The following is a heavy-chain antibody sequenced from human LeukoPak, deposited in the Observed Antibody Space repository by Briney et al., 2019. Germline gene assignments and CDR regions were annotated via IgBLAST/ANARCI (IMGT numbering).Heavy chain of an antibody. V-gene: IGHV4-59*01. CDR1: GGSMSSYY. CDR3: ARGYSYGYVYYFDY. D-gene: IGHD5-18*01. Sequence: SETLSLTCAVSGGSMSSYYWNWIRQPPGKGLEWIGYIYYSGSTNYNPSLKSRVTISVDTSKNQFSLKLSSVTAADTAVYYCARGYSYGYVYYFDYWGQGTLVTVSS. J-gene: IGHJ4*02. CDR2: IYYSGST.